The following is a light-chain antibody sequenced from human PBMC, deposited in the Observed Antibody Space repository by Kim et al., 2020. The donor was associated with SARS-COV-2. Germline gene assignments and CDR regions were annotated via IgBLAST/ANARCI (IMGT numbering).Light chain of an antibody. CDR1: QDISNY. Sequence: DIQMTQSPSSLSASVGDRVTITCQASQDISNYLNWYQQKPGKAPKLLIYDASNLETGVPSRFSGSGSGTDFTFTISSLQPEDIATYYCQQYDNLPLIFGGGTKVDIK. CDR3: QQYDNLPLI. CDR2: DAS. J-gene: IGKJ4*01. V-gene: IGKV1-33*01.